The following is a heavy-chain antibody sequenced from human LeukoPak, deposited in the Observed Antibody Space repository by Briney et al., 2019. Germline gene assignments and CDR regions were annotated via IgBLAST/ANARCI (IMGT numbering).Heavy chain of an antibody. CDR2: IYTGGST. D-gene: IGHD3-9*01. V-gene: IGHV4-4*07. Sequence: PSETLSLTCTVSGGSISSYYWSWIRQPAGKGLEWIGRIYTGGSTNYNPSLKSRVTMSVDTSKNQFSLKLSSVTAADTAVYYCAREGRSYDILTGYYACWFDPWGQGTLVTVSS. CDR3: AREGRSYDILTGYYACWFDP. J-gene: IGHJ5*02. CDR1: GGSISSYY.